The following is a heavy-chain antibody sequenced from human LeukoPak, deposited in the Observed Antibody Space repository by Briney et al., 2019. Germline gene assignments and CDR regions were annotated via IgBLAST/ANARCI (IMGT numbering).Heavy chain of an antibody. CDR2: IWYDGSNK. D-gene: IGHD4-17*01. CDR3: ARARTTRGFDY. CDR1: GFTLSNFW. V-gene: IGHV3-33*07. Sequence: GGSLRLSRVASGFTLSNFWMYWVRQGPGKGLEWVAFIWYDGSNKYYADSVKGRFTISRDNSKNTLYLQMNSLRAEDTAVYYCARARTTRGFDYWGQGTLVTVSS. J-gene: IGHJ4*02.